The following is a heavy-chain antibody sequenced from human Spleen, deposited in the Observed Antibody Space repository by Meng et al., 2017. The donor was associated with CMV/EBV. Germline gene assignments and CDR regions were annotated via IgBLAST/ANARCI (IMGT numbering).Heavy chain of an antibody. D-gene: IGHD6-13*01. Sequence: SINNDDFYCSWIRQPPGKGLEWIGYVYYSGSTYYSPSLKSRLTISVDTSKNQFSLKLSSVTAADTAVYYCARGPVSSNWYKEEYLDSWGQGILVTVSS. V-gene: IGHV4-31*02. CDR2: VYYSGST. CDR1: SINNDDFY. CDR3: ARGPVSSNWYKEEYLDS. J-gene: IGHJ4*02.